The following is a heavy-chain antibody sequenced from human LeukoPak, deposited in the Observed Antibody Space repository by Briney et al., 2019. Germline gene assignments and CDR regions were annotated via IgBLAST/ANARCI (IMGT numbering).Heavy chain of an antibody. V-gene: IGHV1-69*13. J-gene: IGHJ4*02. Sequence: ASVKVSCKASGGTFSSYAISWVRQAPGQGLEWMGGIIPIFGTANYAQKFQGRVTITADESTSTAYMELSSLRSEDTAVYYCARAPNRGNTWIQLWSEFDYWGQGTLVTVSS. CDR3: ARAPNRGNTWIQLWSEFDY. CDR2: IIPIFGTA. CDR1: GGTFSSYA. D-gene: IGHD5-18*01.